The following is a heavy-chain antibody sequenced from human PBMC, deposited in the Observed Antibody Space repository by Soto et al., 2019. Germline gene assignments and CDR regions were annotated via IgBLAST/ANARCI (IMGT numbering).Heavy chain of an antibody. D-gene: IGHD6-19*01. CDR2: IYPGDSDT. V-gene: IGHV5-51*01. CDR1: GYSFTSYW. Sequence: PGESLKISCKGSGYSFTSYWIGWVRQMPGKGLEWMGIIYPGDSDTRYSPSFQGQVTISADKSISTAYLQWSSLKASDTAMYYCARYSIAVAPDAMDYYYGMDVWGQGTTVTVSS. CDR3: ARYSIAVAPDAMDYYYGMDV. J-gene: IGHJ6*02.